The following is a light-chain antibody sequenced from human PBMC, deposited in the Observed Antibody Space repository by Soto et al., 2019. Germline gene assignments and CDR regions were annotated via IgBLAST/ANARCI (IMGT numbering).Light chain of an antibody. J-gene: IGLJ3*02. V-gene: IGLV1-40*01. CDR1: SSNIGAGYD. Sequence: QSVLTQPPSVSGAPGQRVTISCTGSSSNIGAGYDVHWYQQLPGTAPKLLIYGNINRPSGVPGRFSGSKSGTSASLAITGLQAEDEADYYCQSYDSSLSGSVFGGGTQLTVL. CDR2: GNI. CDR3: QSYDSSLSGSV.